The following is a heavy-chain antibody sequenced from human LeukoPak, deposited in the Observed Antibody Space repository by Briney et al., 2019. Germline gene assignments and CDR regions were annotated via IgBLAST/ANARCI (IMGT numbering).Heavy chain of an antibody. CDR2: ISSSSSTI. CDR1: GFTFSSYS. J-gene: IGHJ6*02. Sequence: GSLRLSCAASGFTFSSYSMNWVRQAPGKGLEWVSYISSSSSTIYYADSVKGRFTISRDNAKNSLYLQMNSLRAEDTAVYYCARGMATIPYYYYYYGMDVWGQGTTVTVSS. CDR3: ARGMATIPYYYYYYGMDV. V-gene: IGHV3-48*01. D-gene: IGHD5-24*01.